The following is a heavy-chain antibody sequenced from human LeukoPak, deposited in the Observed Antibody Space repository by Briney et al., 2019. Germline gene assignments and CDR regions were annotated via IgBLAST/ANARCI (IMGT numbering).Heavy chain of an antibody. CDR2: IYSGGST. Sequence: HTGGSLRLSCAASGFTVSSNYMSWVRQAPGKGLEWVSIIYSGGSTFYADSVKGRFTISRDNSKNTLYLQMNSLRAEDTAVYYCARGGGYLSAFDIWGQGTMVTVSS. D-gene: IGHD3-16*01. CDR3: ARGGGYLSAFDI. CDR1: GFTVSSNY. J-gene: IGHJ3*02. V-gene: IGHV3-53*01.